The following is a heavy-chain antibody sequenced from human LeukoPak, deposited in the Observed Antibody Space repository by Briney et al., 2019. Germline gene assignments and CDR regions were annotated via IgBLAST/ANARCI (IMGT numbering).Heavy chain of an antibody. CDR1: GFTFSDYY. CDR3: ARGIAVALLYYFDY. CDR2: ISSSSSYI. Sequence: GGSLRLSCAASGFTFSDYYMSWIRQAPGKGLEWVSSISSSSSYIYYADSVKGRFTISRDNAKNSLYLQMNSLRAEDTAVYYCARGIAVALLYYFDYWGQGTLVTVSS. D-gene: IGHD6-19*01. J-gene: IGHJ4*02. V-gene: IGHV3-11*06.